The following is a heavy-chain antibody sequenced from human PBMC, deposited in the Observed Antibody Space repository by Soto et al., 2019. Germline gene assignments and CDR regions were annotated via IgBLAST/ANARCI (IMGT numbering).Heavy chain of an antibody. V-gene: IGHV3-30-3*01. CDR2: ISYDGSNK. J-gene: IGHJ4*02. CDR3: ARADYYFDY. Sequence: GGSLRLSCAASGFTFSSYAMHWVRQAPGKGLEWVAVISYDGSNKYYADSVKGRLTISRDNSKNTLYLQMNSLRAEDTSVYYCARADYYFDYWGQGTLVTVSS. CDR1: GFTFSSYA. D-gene: IGHD2-21*01.